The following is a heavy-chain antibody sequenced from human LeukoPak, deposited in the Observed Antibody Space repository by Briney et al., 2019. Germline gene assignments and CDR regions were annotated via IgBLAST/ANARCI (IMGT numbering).Heavy chain of an antibody. J-gene: IGHJ4*02. V-gene: IGHV3-48*03. CDR2: ISSSGSTI. D-gene: IGHD3-16*01. CDR3: ARDYYDYVWGSYTRLDY. Sequence: GGSLRLSCAASGFTFSSYEMNWVRQAPGKGLEWVSYISSSGSTIYYADSVKGRFTISRDNAKNSLYLQMNSLRAEDTAVYYCARDYYDYVWGSYTRLDYWGQGTLVTVS. CDR1: GFTFSSYE.